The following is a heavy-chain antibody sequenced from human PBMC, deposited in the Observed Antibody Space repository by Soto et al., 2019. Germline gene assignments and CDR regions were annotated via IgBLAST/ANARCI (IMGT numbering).Heavy chain of an antibody. CDR2: IYPCASDT. J-gene: IGHJ4*02. CDR3: ARPSWSSWSSSSWYCAY. Sequence: GESLKISCQGSGYSFSSYWIGWVRQMPGKGLEWMGIIYPCASDTRYTPSFQGQVTISADKSISTADLQWISLKASDTAMYYCARPSWSSWSSSSWYCAYWCQGTLVTVAS. CDR1: GYSFSSYW. D-gene: IGHD1-26*01. V-gene: IGHV5-51*01.